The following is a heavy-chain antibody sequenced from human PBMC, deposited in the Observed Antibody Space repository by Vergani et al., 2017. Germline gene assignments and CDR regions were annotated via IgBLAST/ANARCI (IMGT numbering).Heavy chain of an antibody. CDR2: ISGSGHTK. CDR3: ARDLLPGTLLLLAY. D-gene: IGHD1-7*01. V-gene: IGHV3-11*04. CDR1: GFTFSDYY. J-gene: IGHJ4*02. Sequence: QVQLVESGGGLVKPGGSLRLSCAASGFTFSDYYMTWIRQAPGKGLEWISYISGSGHTKYYADSVKGRFAIYRDNAKNSLYLQMNNLRVEDTAVYYCARDLLPGTLLLLAYWGQGTLISVSS.